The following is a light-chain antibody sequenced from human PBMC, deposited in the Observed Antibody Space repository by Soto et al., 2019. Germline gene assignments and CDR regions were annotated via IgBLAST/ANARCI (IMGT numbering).Light chain of an antibody. CDR1: QTISSH. J-gene: IGKJ5*01. CDR2: AAS. V-gene: IGKV1-39*01. Sequence: DIQMTQSPSSLSASVGDRVIITCRASQTISSHLNWYQQKPGKAPNLLVYAASSLQSGVPSRFTGSGSGTDFTLTISSLQHEDFATYFCQQSYTTPITFGQGTRLEIK. CDR3: QQSYTTPIT.